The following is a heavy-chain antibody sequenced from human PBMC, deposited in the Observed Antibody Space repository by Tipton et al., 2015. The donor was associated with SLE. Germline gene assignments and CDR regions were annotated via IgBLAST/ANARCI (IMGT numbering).Heavy chain of an antibody. V-gene: IGHV4-31*03. J-gene: IGHJ3*02. D-gene: IGHD2-2*03. Sequence: TLSLTCTVSGVSISSRGYFWSWIRQHPGEGLAWIGYISASGEVASNASLKSRLTISFDTSKNEFSMNLRSVTAADTAVYFCARNGLVWVGEYAFDIWGQGTEVTVSS. CDR3: ARNGLVWVGEYAFDI. CDR1: GVSISSRGYF. CDR2: ISASGEV.